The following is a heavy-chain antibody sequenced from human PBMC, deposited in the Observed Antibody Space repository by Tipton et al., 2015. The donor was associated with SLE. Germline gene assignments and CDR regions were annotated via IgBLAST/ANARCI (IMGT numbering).Heavy chain of an antibody. V-gene: IGHV4-59*12. CDR1: GGSISSYY. Sequence: GLVKPSETLSLTCTVSGGSISSYYWSWIRQPPGKGLEWIGYIYYSGSTNYNPSLKSRVTISVDTSKNQFSLKLSSVTAADTAAYYCARLEYSSGVIWGQGTMVTVSS. J-gene: IGHJ3*02. CDR2: IYYSGST. CDR3: ARLEYSSGVI. D-gene: IGHD6-19*01.